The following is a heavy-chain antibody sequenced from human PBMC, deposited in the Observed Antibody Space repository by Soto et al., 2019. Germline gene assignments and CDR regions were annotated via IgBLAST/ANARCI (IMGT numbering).Heavy chain of an antibody. CDR2: ISTYNGDT. D-gene: IGHD4-17*01. V-gene: IGHV1-18*01. CDR3: AADVGGYIYGLARH. Sequence: APGKASRKASGCPFTRSGISWVRQAPGQGLEWMGWISTYNGDTNYAQTFQGRVTMTTDTSTSTVHMEVRSLRPEDTAVYYCAADVGGYIYGLARHWG. J-gene: IGHJ1*01. CDR1: GCPFTRSG.